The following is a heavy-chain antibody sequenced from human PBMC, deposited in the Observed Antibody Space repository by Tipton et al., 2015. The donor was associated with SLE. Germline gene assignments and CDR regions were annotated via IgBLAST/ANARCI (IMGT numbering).Heavy chain of an antibody. Sequence: TLSLTCAVSGGSISSGGYSWSWIRQPPGKGLEWIGEINHSGSTNYNPSLKSRVTISVDTSKNQFSLKLSSVTAADTAVYYCARGGGDYWGQGTLVTVSS. CDR3: ARGGGDY. V-gene: IGHV4-30-2*01. CDR2: INHSGST. D-gene: IGHD3-16*01. J-gene: IGHJ4*02. CDR1: GGSISSGGYS.